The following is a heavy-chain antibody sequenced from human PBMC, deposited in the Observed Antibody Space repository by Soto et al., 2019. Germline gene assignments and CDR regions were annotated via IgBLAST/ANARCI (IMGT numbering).Heavy chain of an antibody. V-gene: IGHV1-69*06. CDR3: ARDMTRTVVPYFDF. CDR2: IIPISGAA. Sequence: SVKVSCKASGGTFSDYVVNWVRQAPGQGLEWMGRIIPISGAANYAQKFQGRVTITADKSTSTSYMELSSLRSEDTAVYYCARDMTRTVVPYFDFWGQGTLVTVSS. D-gene: IGHD1-7*01. J-gene: IGHJ4*02. CDR1: GGTFSDYV.